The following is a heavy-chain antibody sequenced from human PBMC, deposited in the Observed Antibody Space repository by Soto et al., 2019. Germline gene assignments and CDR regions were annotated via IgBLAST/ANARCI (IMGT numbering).Heavy chain of an antibody. J-gene: IGHJ5*01. Sequence: QITLKESGPTLVKPTQTLTLTCTFSGFSLSTSGVGVGWIRQPPGKALEGLVIIYWDDDKRYSPSLRSRLTMAKDTSKSQVVLIMTNVDPDDLATYFCAEKRFGGAQWKYGEFDSWGQGILVTVSS. CDR3: AEKRFGGAQWKYGEFDS. D-gene: IGHD3-16*01. V-gene: IGHV2-5*02. CDR2: IYWDDDK. CDR1: GFSLSTSGVG.